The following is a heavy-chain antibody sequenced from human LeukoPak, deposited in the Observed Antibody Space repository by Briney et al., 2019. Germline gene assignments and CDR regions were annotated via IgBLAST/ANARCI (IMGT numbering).Heavy chain of an antibody. CDR3: ARQTRHRPDFAY. CDR2: VYYTGKT. J-gene: IGHJ4*02. D-gene: IGHD1-14*01. CDR1: GGSIGDWY. V-gene: IGHV4-59*08. Sequence: SETLSLTCSVSGGSIGDWYWSWIRQPPGKGLEWIGYVYYTGKTNYSPSLQSRVTISVDTSMNQFSLKLSSVTAADTAVYYCARQTRHRPDFAYGAQGPLAPVPS.